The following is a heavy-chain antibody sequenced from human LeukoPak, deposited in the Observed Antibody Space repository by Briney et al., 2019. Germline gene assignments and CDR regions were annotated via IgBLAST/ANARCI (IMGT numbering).Heavy chain of an antibody. CDR3: ASHYETSGYFGFDI. CDR1: GYVFTNYW. D-gene: IGHD3-22*01. CDR2: IHPGSSNT. Sequence: GESLKISCKGSGYVFTNYWIAWVRQVPEKGLEWMGIIHPGSSNTKYGPSFQGQVAISADKSISTAYLHWNNLGASDTAMYYCASHYETSGYFGFDIWGQGTMVTV. J-gene: IGHJ3*02. V-gene: IGHV5-51*03.